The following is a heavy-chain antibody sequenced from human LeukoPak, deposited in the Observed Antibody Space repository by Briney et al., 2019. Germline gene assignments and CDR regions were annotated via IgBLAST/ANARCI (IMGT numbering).Heavy chain of an antibody. V-gene: IGHV3-7*01. CDR1: GFTFSNAW. D-gene: IGHD6-13*01. CDR2: LKQDGSEK. J-gene: IGHJ4*02. Sequence: GGSLRLSCAASGFTFSNAWMNWVRQAPGKGLEWVANLKQDGSEKHFADSVKGRFTISRDNAENSLYLQMNSLRAEDTAMYNCARGTIAAPGTDYWGQGTLVTVSS. CDR3: ARGTIAAPGTDY.